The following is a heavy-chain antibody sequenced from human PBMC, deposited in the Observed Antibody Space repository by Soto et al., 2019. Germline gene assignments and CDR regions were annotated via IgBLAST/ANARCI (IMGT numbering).Heavy chain of an antibody. CDR3: ARDYGSGSQ. CDR2: IYYSGST. D-gene: IGHD3-10*01. CDR1: GGSISNGSYY. Sequence: SETLSLTCTVSGGSISNGSYYWIWIRQHPGKRLEWIGYIYYSGSTNYNPSLKSRVTISVDTSKNQFSLKLSSVTAADTAVYYCARDYGSGSQWGQGTLVTVSS. J-gene: IGHJ4*02. V-gene: IGHV4-61*01.